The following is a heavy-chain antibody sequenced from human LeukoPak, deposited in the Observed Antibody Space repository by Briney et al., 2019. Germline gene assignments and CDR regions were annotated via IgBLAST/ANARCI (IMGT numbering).Heavy chain of an antibody. CDR1: GLTFSDYY. V-gene: IGHV3-11*05. CDR3: ARDRRDTGGIDY. J-gene: IGHJ4*02. D-gene: IGHD1-14*01. CDR2: ISRSSGHT. Sequence: PGGSLRLSCAASGLTFSDYYMSWIRQAPGKGLEWASYISRSSGHTNYADSVKGRFTISRDNAKNSLYLQMNSLRAEDTAVYYCARDRRDTGGIDYWGQGTLVTVSS.